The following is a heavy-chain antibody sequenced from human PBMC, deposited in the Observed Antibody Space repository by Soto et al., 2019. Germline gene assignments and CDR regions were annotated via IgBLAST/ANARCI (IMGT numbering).Heavy chain of an antibody. CDR3: ARSPGYSYGDY. CDR1: GYTFTSYA. D-gene: IGHD5-18*01. CDR2: INAGNGNT. Sequence: QVQLVQSGAEVKKPGASVKVSCKASGYTFTSYAMHWVRQAPGQRLEWMGWINAGNGNTKYPQKFQGRVTITRDTSASTAYMELSSLRSEDTAVYYCARSPGYSYGDYWGQGTLVTVSS. V-gene: IGHV1-3*01. J-gene: IGHJ4*02.